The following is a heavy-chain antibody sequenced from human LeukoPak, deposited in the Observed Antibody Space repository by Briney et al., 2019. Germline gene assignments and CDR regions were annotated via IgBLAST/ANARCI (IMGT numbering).Heavy chain of an antibody. V-gene: IGHV3-74*01. J-gene: IGHJ4*02. Sequence: PGGSLRLSCAASGFTFDDYAMHWVRQAPGKGLVWVSRIDTDGSSATYADSVKGRFTISRDNAKNTVYLQMNSLRVEDTGVYYCASALTTVTPHFHCWGQGTLVTVSS. CDR2: IDTDGSSA. D-gene: IGHD4-17*01. CDR3: ASALTTVTPHFHC. CDR1: GFTFDDYA.